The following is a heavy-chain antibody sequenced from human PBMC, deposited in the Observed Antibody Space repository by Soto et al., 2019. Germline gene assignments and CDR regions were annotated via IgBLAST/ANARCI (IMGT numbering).Heavy chain of an antibody. Sequence: SETLSLTCAVYGGSFSGYYWSWIRQPPGKGLEWIGEINHSGSTNYNPSLKSRVTISVDTSKNQFSLKLSSVTAADTAVYYCARAPYYYGSGSYYYYWGKGPLVTVSS. CDR3: ARAPYYYGSGSYYYY. D-gene: IGHD3-10*01. CDR2: INHSGST. CDR1: GGSFSGYY. J-gene: IGHJ4*02. V-gene: IGHV4-34*01.